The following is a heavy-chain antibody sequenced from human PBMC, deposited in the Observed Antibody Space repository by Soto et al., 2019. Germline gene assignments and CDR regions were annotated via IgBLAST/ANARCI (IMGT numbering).Heavy chain of an antibody. D-gene: IGHD1-7*01. CDR1: GFTFSSYS. Sequence: EVQLVESGGGLVQPGGSLRLSCAASGFTFSSYSMNWVRQAPGKGLEWVSYISSSSSTIYYADSVKGRFTISRDNAKNSLYLQMNSLRAEDTAVYYCARDSYNWNYVLQFDYWGQGTLVTVSS. J-gene: IGHJ4*02. CDR2: ISSSSSTI. CDR3: ARDSYNWNYVLQFDY. V-gene: IGHV3-48*01.